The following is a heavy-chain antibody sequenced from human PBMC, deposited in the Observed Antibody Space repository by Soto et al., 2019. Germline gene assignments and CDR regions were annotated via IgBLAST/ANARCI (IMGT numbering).Heavy chain of an antibody. CDR1: GYTFTGYY. J-gene: IGHJ4*02. D-gene: IGHD2-2*03. CDR3: ARVGYCSSTSCYAFFDY. V-gene: IGHV1-2*02. Sequence: ASVKVSCKASGYTFTGYYMHWVRQAPGQGLEWMGWIIPNSGIANYAQKFQGRVTMTTDTSTSTAYMELSRLRSEDTAVYYCARVGYCSSTSCYAFFDYWGQGTLVTVSS. CDR2: IIPNSGIA.